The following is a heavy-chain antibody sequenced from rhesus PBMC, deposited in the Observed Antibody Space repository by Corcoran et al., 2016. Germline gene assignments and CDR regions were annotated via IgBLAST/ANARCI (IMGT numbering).Heavy chain of an antibody. CDR3: ARGDSSGWSPSFDY. D-gene: IGHD6S26*01. CDR2: IYGSGGGT. Sequence: QVQLQESGPGLVKPSETLSLTCAVSGGSISDDYYWSWIRQPPGKGLEWIGYIYGSGGGTNYNPSRKNRVTISIDTSKNQFSLKLSSVTAADTAVYYCARGDSSGWSPSFDYWGQGVLVTVSS. J-gene: IGHJ4*01. V-gene: IGHV4-106*01. CDR1: GGSISDDYY.